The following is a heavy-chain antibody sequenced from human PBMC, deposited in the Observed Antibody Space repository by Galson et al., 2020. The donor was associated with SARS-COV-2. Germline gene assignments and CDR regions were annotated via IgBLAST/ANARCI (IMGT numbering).Heavy chain of an antibody. J-gene: IGHJ4*02. CDR1: GFTFSNYN. CDR2: ISSSSSYI. D-gene: IGHD3-22*01. Sequence: GESLKISCAASGFTFSNYNMNWVRQAPGKGLEWVSFISSSSSYIYYGDSVKGRFTISRDNAKNSLFLQMNSLRAEDTAVYYCARDPVNYYDSSGYYYPYYFDYWGQGTLVTVSS. CDR3: ARDPVNYYDSSGYYYPYYFDY. V-gene: IGHV3-21*01.